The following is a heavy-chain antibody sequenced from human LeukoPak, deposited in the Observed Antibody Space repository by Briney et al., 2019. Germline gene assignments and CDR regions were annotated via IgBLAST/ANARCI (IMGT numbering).Heavy chain of an antibody. V-gene: IGHV3-49*04. Sequence: GGSLRLSCTASGFTFGDYAMSWVRQAPGKGLEWVGFIRSKAYGGTTEYAASVKGRFAISRDDSKSIAYLQMNSLKTEDTAAYSCTRAYCTSTNCQEYFQHWGQGTLVTVSS. CDR2: IRSKAYGGTT. CDR1: GFTFGDYA. CDR3: TRAYCTSTNCQEYFQH. D-gene: IGHD2-2*01. J-gene: IGHJ1*01.